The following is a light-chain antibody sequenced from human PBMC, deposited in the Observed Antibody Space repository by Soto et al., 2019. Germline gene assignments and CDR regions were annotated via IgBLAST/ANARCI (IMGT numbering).Light chain of an antibody. CDR1: RSNIGAGYD. CDR2: GNT. V-gene: IGLV1-40*01. CDR3: QTYDTSLTAWV. Sequence: QSVLTQPPSVSGALGQTVTITCTGSRSNIGAGYDVHWYQQLPGTAPKLLIFGNTKRPSGVPDRFSGSRSGTSASLGITGFRAEDEAHYYCQTYDTSLTAWVFGGGTQLTVL. J-gene: IGLJ3*02.